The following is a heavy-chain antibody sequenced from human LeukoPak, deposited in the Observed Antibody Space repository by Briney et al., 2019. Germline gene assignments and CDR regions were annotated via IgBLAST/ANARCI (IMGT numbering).Heavy chain of an antibody. J-gene: IGHJ2*01. D-gene: IGHD6-19*01. CDR2: INQRRNT. CDR1: GGSIFSYY. CDR3: ARHGWHAWYFDL. Sequence: SENLSRNCTVSGGSIFSYYWSWLRQPPGKGLEWIGEINQRRNTNYNPSLKSRVTISIDTSKNQFSLKLSSVTAADTAVYYCARHGWHAWYFDLWGRGTLVTVSS. V-gene: IGHV4-34*01.